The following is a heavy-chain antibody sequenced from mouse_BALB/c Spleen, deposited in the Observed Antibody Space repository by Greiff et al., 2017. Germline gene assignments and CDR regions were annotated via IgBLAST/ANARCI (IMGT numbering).Heavy chain of an antibody. D-gene: IGHD2-2*01. J-gene: IGHJ4*01. V-gene: IGHV3-2*02. Sequence: VQLKESGPGLVKPSQSLSLTCTVTGYSITSDYAWNWIRQFPGNKLEWMGYISYSGSTSYNPSLKSRISITRDTSKNQFFLQLNSVTTEDTATYYCARRDYGYTNYYAMDYWGQGTSVTVSS. CDR1: GYSITSDYA. CDR3: ARRDYGYTNYYAMDY. CDR2: ISYSGST.